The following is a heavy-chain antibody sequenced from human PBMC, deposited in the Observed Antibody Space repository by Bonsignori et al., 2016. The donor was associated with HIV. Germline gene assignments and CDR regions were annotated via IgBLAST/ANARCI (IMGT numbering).Heavy chain of an antibody. D-gene: IGHD5-24*01. CDR2: IKQDGSAK. CDR3: ATNGYNREYFDS. J-gene: IGHJ4*02. V-gene: IGHV3-7*01. Sequence: EVRLVESGGGLVQPGGSLRLSCEASEFSFRSYWMSWVRQAPGKGLEWVASIKQDGSAKDYVDSVTGRFTVSRDNAKNSLYLQMNSLRGEDTAVYYCATNGYNREYFDSWGQGTLV. CDR1: EFSFRSYW.